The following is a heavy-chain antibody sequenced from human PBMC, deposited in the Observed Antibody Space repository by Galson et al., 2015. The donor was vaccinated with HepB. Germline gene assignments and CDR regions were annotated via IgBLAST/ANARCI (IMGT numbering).Heavy chain of an antibody. V-gene: IGHV1-8*01. D-gene: IGHD3-3*01. CDR3: ARGRNVIFGVVIIEGWFDP. CDR1: GYTFTSYD. J-gene: IGHJ5*02. Sequence: SVKVSCKASGYTFTSYDINWVRQATGQGLEWMGWMNPNSGNTGYAQKFQGRVTMTRNTSISTAYMELSSLRSEDTAVYYCARGRNVIFGVVIIEGWFDPWGQGTLVTVSS. CDR2: MNPNSGNT.